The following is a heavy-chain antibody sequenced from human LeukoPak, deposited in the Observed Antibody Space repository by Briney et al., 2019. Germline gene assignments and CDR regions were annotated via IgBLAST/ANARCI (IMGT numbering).Heavy chain of an antibody. CDR3: AKGGRSSSQYMDV. Sequence: GGSLRLSCAASGFTFSSYEMNWVRQAPGKGLEWVSYISSSGSTIYYADSVKGRFTISRDNSKNTLYLQMNSLRAEDTAVYYCAKGGRSSSQYMDVWGKGTTVTVSS. D-gene: IGHD6-6*01. CDR1: GFTFSSYE. V-gene: IGHV3-48*03. J-gene: IGHJ6*03. CDR2: ISSSGSTI.